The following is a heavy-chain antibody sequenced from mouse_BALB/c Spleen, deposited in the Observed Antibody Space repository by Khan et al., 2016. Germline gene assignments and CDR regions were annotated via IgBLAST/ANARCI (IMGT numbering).Heavy chain of an antibody. Sequence: QMQLKQSGPGLVQPSQSLSITCTVSGFSLTAYGVHWVRQSPGKGLEWLGVIWSGGSTDYSAAFISRLSISKDNSKSQVFFKMSSLQTNDTAIYYCVRNPLYYGSSSYAMDYWGQGTSVTVSS. D-gene: IGHD1-1*01. CDR1: GFSLTAYG. CDR2: IWSGGST. CDR3: VRNPLYYGSSSYAMDY. J-gene: IGHJ4*01. V-gene: IGHV2-2*02.